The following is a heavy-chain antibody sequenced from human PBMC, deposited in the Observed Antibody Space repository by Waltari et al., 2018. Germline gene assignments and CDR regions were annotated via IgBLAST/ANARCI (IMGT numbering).Heavy chain of an antibody. D-gene: IGHD3-22*01. J-gene: IGHJ3*02. V-gene: IGHV3-30*02. Sequence: QVQLVESGGGVVQPGGSLRLSCAASGFTFSSYGMHWVRQAPGKGLEWVAFIRYDGSNKYYADSVKGRFTISRDNSKNTLYLQMNSLRAEDTAVYYCAKGAMILYGAFDIWGQGTMVTVSS. CDR1: GFTFSSYG. CDR2: IRYDGSNK. CDR3: AKGAMILYGAFDI.